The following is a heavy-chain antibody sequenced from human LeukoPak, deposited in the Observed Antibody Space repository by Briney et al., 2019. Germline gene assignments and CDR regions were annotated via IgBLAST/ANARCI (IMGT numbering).Heavy chain of an antibody. V-gene: IGHV3-7*04. CDR3: TRVGYIDEGIDY. J-gene: IGHJ4*02. Sequence: GGSLRLSCVAPGFPFSSYWMTWVRQAPGKGLEWVANIKQDGSKKSYVDSVEGRFTISRDNAKNSLYLQMNSLRAEDTAIYYCTRVGYIDEGIDYWGQGTLVTVSS. CDR1: GFPFSSYW. CDR2: IKQDGSKK. D-gene: IGHD5-24*01.